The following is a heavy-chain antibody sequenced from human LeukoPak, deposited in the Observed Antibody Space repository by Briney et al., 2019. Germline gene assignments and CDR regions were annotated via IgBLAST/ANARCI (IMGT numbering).Heavy chain of an antibody. CDR2: ISSSSSYI. CDR1: GFTFSSYS. J-gene: IGHJ4*02. CDR3: ARARGYSYGHFDY. Sequence: GGSLRLSCAASGFTFSSYSMNWVRQAPGKGLEWVSSISSSSSYIYYADSVKGRFTISRDNAKNSLYLQMNSLGAEDTAVYYCARARGYSYGHFDYWGQGTLVTVSS. V-gene: IGHV3-21*01. D-gene: IGHD5-18*01.